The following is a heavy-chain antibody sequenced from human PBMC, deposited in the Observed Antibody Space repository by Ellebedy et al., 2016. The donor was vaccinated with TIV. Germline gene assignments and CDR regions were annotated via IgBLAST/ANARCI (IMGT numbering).Heavy chain of an antibody. CDR2: IYYSGST. Sequence: SETLSLTCTVSGDSVTSSNFYWGWIRQPPGKGLEWIGNIYYSGSTFYNPSLKSRITISVDTSKNQFSLKLSSVTAADTAMYYCTRGGTSYSDYWGQGTLVTVSS. CDR1: GDSVTSSNFY. CDR3: TRGGTSYSDY. J-gene: IGHJ4*02. D-gene: IGHD1-1*01. V-gene: IGHV4-39*07.